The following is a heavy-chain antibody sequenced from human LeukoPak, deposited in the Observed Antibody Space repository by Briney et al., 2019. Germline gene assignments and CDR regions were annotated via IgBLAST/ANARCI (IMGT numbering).Heavy chain of an antibody. V-gene: IGHV4-39*01. CDR3: GYSGHDVYYYYYMDV. Sequence: ASETLSLTCTVSGGSISSSSYYWGWIRQPPGKGLEWIGSIYYSGSTYYNPSLKSRVTISVDTSKNQFSLKLSSVTAADTAVYYCGYSGHDVYYYYYMDVWGKGTTVTVSS. J-gene: IGHJ6*03. D-gene: IGHD5-12*01. CDR2: IYYSGST. CDR1: GGSISSSSYY.